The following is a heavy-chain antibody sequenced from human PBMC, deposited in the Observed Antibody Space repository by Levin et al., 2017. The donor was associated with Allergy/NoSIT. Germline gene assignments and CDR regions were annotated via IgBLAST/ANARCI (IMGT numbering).Heavy chain of an antibody. J-gene: IGHJ5*02. Sequence: PGGSLRLSCVDSGSTFRSYDMSWVRQAPGKGLEWVSSVGGGGTRTYYADSVKGRFTISRDNSKNTVYLQMSSLRAEDTALYYCAKDLMVRGPNGFDPWGRGTLVTVSS. CDR1: GSTFRSYD. V-gene: IGHV3-23*01. CDR2: VGGGGTRT. D-gene: IGHD4/OR15-4a*01. CDR3: AKDLMVRGPNGFDP.